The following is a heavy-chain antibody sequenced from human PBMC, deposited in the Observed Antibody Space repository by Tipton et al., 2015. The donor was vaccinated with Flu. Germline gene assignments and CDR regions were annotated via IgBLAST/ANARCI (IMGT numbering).Heavy chain of an antibody. CDR1: GFTFSIYA. CDR3: AKVIPELVAGLDS. D-gene: IGHD6-19*01. J-gene: IGHJ4*02. CDR2: ISGGGGGT. Sequence: SLRLSCAASGFTFSIYAMSWVRQAPGKRLEWISAISGGGGGTYYADSVKGRFSISRDNSKNMLYLRMDSLSAEDTAIYSCAKVIPELVAGLDSWGQGTLVTVSS. V-gene: IGHV3-23*01.